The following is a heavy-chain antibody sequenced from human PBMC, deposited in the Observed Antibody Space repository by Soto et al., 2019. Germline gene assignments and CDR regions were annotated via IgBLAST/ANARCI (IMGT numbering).Heavy chain of an antibody. CDR2: ISSSSSTI. CDR1: GCPISSHS. V-gene: IGHV3-48*02. J-gene: IGHJ6*02. D-gene: IGHD3-16*02. Sequence: GEPQSLSSTVSGCPISSHSLNWLRPAPGKGLEWVSYISSSSSTIYYADSVKGRFTISRDNAKNSLYLQMNSLRDEDTAVYYCARDPMWVDVWGSYRRYYYYGRGGWGQGTAVS. CDR3: ARDPMWVDVWGSYRRYYYYGRGG.